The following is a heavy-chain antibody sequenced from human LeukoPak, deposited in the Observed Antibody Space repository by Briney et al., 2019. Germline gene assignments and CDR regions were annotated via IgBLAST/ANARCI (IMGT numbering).Heavy chain of an antibody. CDR1: AFAFSSYE. CDR3: ARDYQWLGAFDF. J-gene: IGHJ3*01. D-gene: IGHD6-19*01. Sequence: GGSLILSCAASAFAFSSYEMNWVRQAPGKGLEWVAYISSSGYIIYYADSVKGRFTISRDNAKNTLYLQMNSLRAEDTAVYYCARDYQWLGAFDFWGQGTVVTVSS. CDR2: ISSSGYII. V-gene: IGHV3-48*03.